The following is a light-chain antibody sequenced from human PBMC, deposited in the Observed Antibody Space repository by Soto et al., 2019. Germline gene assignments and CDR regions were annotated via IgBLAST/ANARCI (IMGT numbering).Light chain of an antibody. Sequence: IVMTQSPATLSVSPGERATLSCGASQSVSSTLAWYQQKPGQAPRLLIYGASTRATGIPARFSGSGSGTEFTLTISSRQSEDFAVYDCQQYNDWPQTFGQGTKVDIK. CDR3: QQYNDWPQT. CDR2: GAS. V-gene: IGKV3-15*01. CDR1: QSVSST. J-gene: IGKJ1*01.